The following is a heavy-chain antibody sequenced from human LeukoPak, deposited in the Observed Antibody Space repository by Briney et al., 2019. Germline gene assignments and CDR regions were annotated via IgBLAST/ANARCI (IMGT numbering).Heavy chain of an antibody. CDR2: IYYSGST. D-gene: IGHD1-1*01. Sequence: LSCAASGFTFSSYAMSWVRQPPGKGLEWIGSIYYSGSTYYNPSLKSRVTISVDTSKNQFSLKLSSVTAADTAVYYCARVGNGTTRVGYFDYWGQGTLVTVSS. J-gene: IGHJ4*02. V-gene: IGHV4-38-2*01. CDR3: ARVGNGTTRVGYFDY. CDR1: GFTFSSYA.